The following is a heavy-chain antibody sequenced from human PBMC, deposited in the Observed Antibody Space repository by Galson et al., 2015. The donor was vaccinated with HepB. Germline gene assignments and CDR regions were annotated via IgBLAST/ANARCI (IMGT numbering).Heavy chain of an antibody. CDR3: ASPASGYDGYYFDY. D-gene: IGHD5-12*01. J-gene: IGHJ4*02. CDR1: GFTFISYS. V-gene: IGHV3-21*01. Sequence: SLRLSCAASGFTFISYSMDWVRQAPGKGLEWVSSISSSSSYIYYADSVKGRFTMSRDNAKNSLYLQMNSLRDEDTAVYYCASPASGYDGYYFDYWGQGTLVTVSS. CDR2: ISSSSSYI.